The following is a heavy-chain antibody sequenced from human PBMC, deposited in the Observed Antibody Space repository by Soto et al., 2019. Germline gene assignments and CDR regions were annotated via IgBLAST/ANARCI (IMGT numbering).Heavy chain of an antibody. V-gene: IGHV3-30*19. CDR3: ARDQMDFWSGQAYYYGMDV. D-gene: IGHD3-3*01. CDR1: GFTFSNYN. Sequence: GGSLRLSCAASGFTFSNYNMHWVRQAPGKGLEWVAVISYDGSNKYYADSVKGRFTISRDNSKNTLYLQMNSLRAEDTAVYYCARDQMDFWSGQAYYYGMDVWGQGTTVTVSS. J-gene: IGHJ6*02. CDR2: ISYDGSNK.